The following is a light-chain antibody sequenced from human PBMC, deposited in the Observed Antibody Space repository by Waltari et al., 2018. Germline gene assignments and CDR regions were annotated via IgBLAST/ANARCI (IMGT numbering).Light chain of an antibody. CDR3: CSFTEEV. V-gene: IGLV2-11*01. J-gene: IGLJ3*02. CDR1: TTDVSGYDY. Sequence: QSALAQPRSVSGSPGQSVTISCTATTTDVSGYDYVSWYQQHPGKGPKLIIFDVNRRPSGVPDRLSGSKTGNMASLTISGLQPEDEAIYYCCSFTEEVFGGGTTVTVL. CDR2: DVN.